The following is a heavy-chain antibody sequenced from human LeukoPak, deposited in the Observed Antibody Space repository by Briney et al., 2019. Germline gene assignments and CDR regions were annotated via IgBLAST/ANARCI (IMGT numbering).Heavy chain of an antibody. V-gene: IGHV3-23*01. Sequence: PGGSLRLSRALSGISFSDSAMYWVRQAPGKGLECVSVITDSYSTYYGDSVKGRFTVSRDNSKKTLYLQMNSLRVDDTALYYCVKGACSSGCSGNYWGQGTRVIVSS. CDR1: GISFSDSA. D-gene: IGHD6-19*01. CDR3: VKGACSSGCSGNY. CDR2: ITDSYST. J-gene: IGHJ4*02.